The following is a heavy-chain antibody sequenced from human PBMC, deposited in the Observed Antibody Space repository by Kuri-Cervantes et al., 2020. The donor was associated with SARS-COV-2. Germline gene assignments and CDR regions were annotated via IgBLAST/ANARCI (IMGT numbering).Heavy chain of an antibody. CDR1: GGSISSGGYY. D-gene: IGHD3-9*01. CDR2: IYHSGTT. V-gene: IGHV4-30-2*01. J-gene: IGHJ4*02. Sequence: SETLSLTCTVSGGSISSGGYYWSWIRQPPGKGLEWIGYIYHSGTTYYNPSLKSRVTISVDRSKNQFSLKLTSVTAADTAVYYCARHHSGGGFDWLSDYWGQGTLVTVSS. CDR3: ARHHSGGGFDWLSDY.